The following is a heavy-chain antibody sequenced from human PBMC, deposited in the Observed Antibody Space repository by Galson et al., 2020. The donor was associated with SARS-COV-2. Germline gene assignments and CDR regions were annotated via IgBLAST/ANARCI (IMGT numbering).Heavy chain of an antibody. CDR3: DGADY. J-gene: IGHJ4*02. CDR1: GFTFSTHA. V-gene: IGHV3-23*01. D-gene: IGHD3-16*01. Sequence: GGSLRLSCAASGFTFSTHAMSWARQAPGKALEWVSTISGIRAGTYYADSVKSRFTISRDNFKNTLYLQMNNLRAEDAAVYVCDGADYWGQGTLVTVAS. CDR2: ISGIRAGT.